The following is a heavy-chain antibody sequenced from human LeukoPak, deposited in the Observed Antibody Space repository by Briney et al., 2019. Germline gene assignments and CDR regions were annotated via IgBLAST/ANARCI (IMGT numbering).Heavy chain of an antibody. CDR3: ARSFSGSREY. CDR1: GFTLSDYW. D-gene: IGHD5-24*01. V-gene: IGHV3-74*01. J-gene: IGHJ4*02. Sequence: GRSLRLSCAASGFTLSDYWVHWVRQAPGEGLVWVSRINTNGGRTDYADSVKGRFTISRDNAKNTVSLQMNSLRAEDTAVYYCARSFSGSREYWGQGTRVTVSS. CDR2: INTNGGRT.